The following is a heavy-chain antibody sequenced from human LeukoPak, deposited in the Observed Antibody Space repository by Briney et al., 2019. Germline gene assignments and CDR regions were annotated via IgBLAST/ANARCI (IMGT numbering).Heavy chain of an antibody. V-gene: IGHV4-59*01. CDR2: IYYSGST. D-gene: IGHD5-18*01. CDR1: GGSIGSYY. CDR3: ARVNTAMGIYYYYYMDV. J-gene: IGHJ6*03. Sequence: SETLSLTCTVSGGSIGSYYWSWIRQPPGKGLEWIGYIYYSGSTNYNPSLKSRVTISVDASKNQFSLMLNSVSAADTAVYHCARVNTAMGIYYYYYMDVWGKGTTVTVSS.